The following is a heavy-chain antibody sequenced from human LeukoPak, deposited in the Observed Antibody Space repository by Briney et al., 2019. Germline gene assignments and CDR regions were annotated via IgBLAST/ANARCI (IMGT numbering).Heavy chain of an antibody. CDR3: ARDSGSYDSRHWFDP. D-gene: IGHD1-26*01. CDR2: IYYSGST. CDR1: GFTFSTYS. V-gene: IGHV4-39*07. Sequence: GSLRLSCEVSGFTFSTYSMNWIRQPPGKGLEWIGSIYYSGSTYYNPSLKSRVTISVDTSKNQFSLKLSSVTAADTAVYYCARDSGSYDSRHWFDPWGQGTLVTVS. J-gene: IGHJ5*02.